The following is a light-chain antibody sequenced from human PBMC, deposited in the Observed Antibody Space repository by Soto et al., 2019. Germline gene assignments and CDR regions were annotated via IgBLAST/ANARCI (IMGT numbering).Light chain of an antibody. J-gene: IGKJ2*03. CDR3: QQYISYPYR. Sequence: DIQMTQFPSTLSASVGDRVTITCRASQTTNTWLAWYQQKPGTTPKLLIYDASSLEGGVPSRFSARGPGTEFTLTISGLQPDDLAPYYCQQYISYPYRFGQGTKVEIK. V-gene: IGKV1-5*01. CDR1: QTTNTW. CDR2: DAS.